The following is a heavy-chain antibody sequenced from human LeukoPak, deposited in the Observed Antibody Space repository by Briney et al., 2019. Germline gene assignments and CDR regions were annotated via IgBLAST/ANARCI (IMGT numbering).Heavy chain of an antibody. CDR1: GFTFGSSA. D-gene: IGHD4-23*01. CDR2: IYSGGST. V-gene: IGHV3-66*01. J-gene: IGHJ4*02. Sequence: GGSLRLSCAASGFTFGSSAMRWVRQAPGKGLEWVSVIYSGGSTYYADSVKGRFTISRDNSKNTLYLQMNSLRAEDTAVYYCARAKNDGYGGNYFDYWGQGTLVTVSS. CDR3: ARAKNDGYGGNYFDY.